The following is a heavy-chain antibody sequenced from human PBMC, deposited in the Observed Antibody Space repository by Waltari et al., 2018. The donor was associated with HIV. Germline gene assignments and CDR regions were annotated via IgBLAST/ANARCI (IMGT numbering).Heavy chain of an antibody. Sequence: QVQLVESGGGVVQPGRSLRLSCAASGFLFSSYGMHWGRQAPGKGLEWVAVIWFDGNHKYYSDSVKGRFTISRDNSKDTVDLQMNSLRTEDTGVYYCARGDIILMVYTIDYWGQGTLVSVSS. D-gene: IGHD2-8*01. CDR2: IWFDGNHK. J-gene: IGHJ4*02. CDR1: GFLFSSYG. V-gene: IGHV3-33*01. CDR3: ARGDIILMVYTIDY.